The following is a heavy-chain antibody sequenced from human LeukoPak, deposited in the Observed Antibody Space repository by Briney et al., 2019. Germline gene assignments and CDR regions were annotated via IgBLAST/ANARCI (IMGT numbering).Heavy chain of an antibody. Sequence: GGSLRLSCAASGFTFSSYWMHWVRQAPGKGLVWVSRINNDATDIRYADSVKGRFTISRDNAENTLYLQLNSVRVEDTAVYYCARETSTGYFEYWGQGALVTVS. CDR3: ARETSTGYFEY. D-gene: IGHD3-9*01. CDR1: GFTFSSYW. V-gene: IGHV3-74*01. J-gene: IGHJ4*02. CDR2: INNDATDI.